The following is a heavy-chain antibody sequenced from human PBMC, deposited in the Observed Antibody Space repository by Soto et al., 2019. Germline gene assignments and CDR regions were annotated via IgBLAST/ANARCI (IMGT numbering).Heavy chain of an antibody. CDR3: ARYNYWFDP. J-gene: IGHJ5*02. D-gene: IGHD1-1*01. CDR1: GGSISRYY. Sequence: PSETLSLTCTVSGGSISRYYWSWVRQPPGKGLEWIGYIYYSGSTNYNPSLKSRVTISVDTSKNQFSLKLSSVTAADTAVYYCARYNYWFDPWGQGTLVTVSS. CDR2: IYYSGST. V-gene: IGHV4-59*01.